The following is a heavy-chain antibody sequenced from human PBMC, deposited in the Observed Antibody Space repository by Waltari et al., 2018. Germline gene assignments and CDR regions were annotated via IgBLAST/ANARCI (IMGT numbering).Heavy chain of an antibody. CDR1: GYSIRSSNW. V-gene: IGHV4-28*01. CDR3: ARKGHELQNSGMDV. J-gene: IGHJ6*02. CDR2: IYYSGST. Sequence: QVQLQESGPGLVKPSDTLSLTCAVSGYSIRSSNWWGWIRQPPGKGLEWIGYIYYSGSTYYNPSLKSRVTMSVDTSKNQFSLKLSSVTAVDTAVYYCARKGHELQNSGMDVWGQGTTVTVSS. D-gene: IGHD1-7*01.